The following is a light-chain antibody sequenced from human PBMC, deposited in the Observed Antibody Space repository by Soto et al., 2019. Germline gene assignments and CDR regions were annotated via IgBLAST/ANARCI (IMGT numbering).Light chain of an antibody. J-gene: IGLJ3*02. V-gene: IGLV2-14*03. CDR1: SSDVGGYNY. CDR3: SSYSSSTTAVL. Sequence: QSALTQPASVSGSPGQSITISCIGTSSDVGGYNYVSWYQQYPGKAPKLLIYEVSNRPSGVSNRFSGSKSGNTASLTISGLQIEDEADYYCSSYSSSTTAVLFGGGTKVTVL. CDR2: EVS.